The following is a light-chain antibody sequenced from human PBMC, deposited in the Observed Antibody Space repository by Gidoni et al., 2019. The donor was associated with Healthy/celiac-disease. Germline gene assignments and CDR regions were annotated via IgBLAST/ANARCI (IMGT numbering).Light chain of an antibody. CDR3: SSYAGSNNLRV. Sequence: QSAVTQPPSSSDSPGHTVTIPCTGTSSDVGGNNYVPWYQQHPGTAPKLMIYGVSQRPSGVPDRFSGSKSGNTASLTVSGLQAEDEADYYCSSYAGSNNLRVFGGGTKLTVL. CDR2: GVS. J-gene: IGLJ2*01. V-gene: IGLV2-8*01. CDR1: SSDVGGNNY.